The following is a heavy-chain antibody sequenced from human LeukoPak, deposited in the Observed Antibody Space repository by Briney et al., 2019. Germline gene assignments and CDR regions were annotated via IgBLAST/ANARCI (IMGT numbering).Heavy chain of an antibody. CDR1: GGSFSGYY. Sequence: PSETLSLTCAVYGGSFSGYYWSWIRQPPGKGLEWIGEINHSGSTNYNPSLKSRVTISVDTSKNQFPLKLSSVTAADTAVYYCARGTMGATSRRPFDYWGQGTLVTVSS. CDR3: ARGTMGATSRRPFDY. D-gene: IGHD1-26*01. V-gene: IGHV4-34*01. J-gene: IGHJ4*02. CDR2: INHSGST.